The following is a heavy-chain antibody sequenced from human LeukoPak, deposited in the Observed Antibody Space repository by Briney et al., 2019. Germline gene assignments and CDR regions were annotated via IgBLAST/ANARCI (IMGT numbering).Heavy chain of an antibody. CDR1: GFTFSTYN. D-gene: IGHD3-10*01. Sequence: NTGGSLRLSCVASGFTFSTYNMNWVRQAPGKGLEWVSSISSSSSSIYYADSVKGRFTISRDNAKNSLFLQMNSLRGEDTAVYYCARDHASGSAIGAFDIWGQGTMVTVSS. V-gene: IGHV3-21*01. CDR2: ISSSSSSI. CDR3: ARDHASGSAIGAFDI. J-gene: IGHJ3*02.